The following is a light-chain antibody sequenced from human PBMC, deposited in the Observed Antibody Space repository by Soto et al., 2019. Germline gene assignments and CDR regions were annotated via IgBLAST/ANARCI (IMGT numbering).Light chain of an antibody. CDR2: DVN. J-gene: IGLJ1*01. Sequence: SVLTQPRSVSGSPGQSVTISCTGTDSNIGFYNFDSWYQQHPDKAPHLVIYDVNKRPSGVPDRFSGSKSGKTASLTISGLQADDEADYYCCSYAGTYTYVFGTGTKVTVL. V-gene: IGLV2-11*01. CDR3: CSYAGTYTYV. CDR1: DSNIGFYNF.